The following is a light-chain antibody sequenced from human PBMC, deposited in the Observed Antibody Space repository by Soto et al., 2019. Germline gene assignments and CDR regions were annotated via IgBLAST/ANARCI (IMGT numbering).Light chain of an antibody. CDR2: GAS. CDR3: QQSYSSPRT. Sequence: EIVMTQSPATLSVSPGERATLSCRASQSVSSNLAWYQQKPGQAPRLLIYGASTRATGIPARFSGSGSGTDSTLTFSSLQPEDFATYYCQQSYSSPRTFGQGTKVDIK. CDR1: QSVSSN. J-gene: IGKJ1*01. V-gene: IGKV3-15*01.